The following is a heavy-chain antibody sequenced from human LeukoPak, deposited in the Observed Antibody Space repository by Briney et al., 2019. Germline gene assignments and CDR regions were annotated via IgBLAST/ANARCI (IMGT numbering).Heavy chain of an antibody. J-gene: IGHJ4*02. D-gene: IGHD5-18*01. Sequence: SETLSLTCTVSGGSISSSSYYWGWIRQPPGKGLEWIGSIYYSGSTYYNPSLKSRVTISVDTSKNQFSLKLSSVTAADTAVYYCATRHGYSYGYDNYWGQGTLVTVSS. CDR3: ATRHGYSYGYDNY. V-gene: IGHV4-39*01. CDR2: IYYSGST. CDR1: GGSISSSSYY.